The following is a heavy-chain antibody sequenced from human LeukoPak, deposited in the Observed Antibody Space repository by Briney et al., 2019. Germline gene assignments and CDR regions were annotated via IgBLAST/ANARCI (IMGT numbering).Heavy chain of an antibody. CDR3: ASTVGDYGSGSYYNFDY. CDR1: GGSFSGYY. J-gene: IGHJ4*02. V-gene: IGHV4-34*01. D-gene: IGHD3-10*01. CDR2: INHSGST. Sequence: SETLSLTCAVYGGSFSGYYWSWIRQPPGKGLEWIGEINHSGSTNYNPSLKSRVTISVDTSKNHFSLKLSSVTAADTAVYYCASTVGDYGSGSYYNFDYWGQGTLVTVSS.